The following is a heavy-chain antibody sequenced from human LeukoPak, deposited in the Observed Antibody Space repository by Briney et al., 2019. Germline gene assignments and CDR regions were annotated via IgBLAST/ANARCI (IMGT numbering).Heavy chain of an antibody. J-gene: IGHJ6*03. CDR2: IIPIFGTA. D-gene: IGHD2-2*02. V-gene: IGHV1-69*05. CDR1: GGTFSSYA. CDR3: ASPSVVPAAIRQESYYYMDV. Sequence: GASVKVSCKASGGTFSSYAISWVRQAPGQGLEWMGGIIPIFGTANYAQKFQGRVTITTDESTSTAYMELSSLRSEDTAVYYCASPSVVPAAIRQESYYYMDVWGKGTTVTVSS.